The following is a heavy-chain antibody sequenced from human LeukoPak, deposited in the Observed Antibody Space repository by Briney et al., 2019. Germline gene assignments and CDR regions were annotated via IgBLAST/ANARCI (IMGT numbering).Heavy chain of an antibody. D-gene: IGHD4-17*01. CDR1: GGSISSGDYY. CDR2: IYYSGST. Sequence: SETLSLTCTVSGGSISSGDYYWSWIRQPPGKGLEWIGYIYYSGSTYYNPSLKSRVTISVDTSKNQFSLKLSSVTAADTAVYYCARGSYGSRVYDYWGQGTLVTVSS. CDR3: ARGSYGSRVYDY. J-gene: IGHJ4*02. V-gene: IGHV4-30-4*01.